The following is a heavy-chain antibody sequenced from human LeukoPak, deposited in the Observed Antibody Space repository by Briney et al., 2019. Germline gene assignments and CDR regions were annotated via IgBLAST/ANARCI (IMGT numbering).Heavy chain of an antibody. Sequence: PGGSLRLSCAASGFTSSSYSMNWVRQAPGKGLEWVSSISSSSSYIYYADSVKGRFTISRDNAKNSLYLQMNSLRAEDTAVYYCARVDNSIAGAANHWGQGTLVTVSS. V-gene: IGHV3-21*01. J-gene: IGHJ4*02. D-gene: IGHD6-13*01. CDR2: ISSSSSYI. CDR3: ARVDNSIAGAANH. CDR1: GFTSSSYS.